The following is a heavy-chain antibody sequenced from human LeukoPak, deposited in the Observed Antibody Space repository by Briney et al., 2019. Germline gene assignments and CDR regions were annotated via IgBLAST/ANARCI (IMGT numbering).Heavy chain of an antibody. CDR1: GFTFDDYA. V-gene: IGHV3-9*01. CDR2: IGWNSGGI. D-gene: IGHD6-6*01. J-gene: IGHJ4*02. CDR3: ARPDEYSSSSLLL. Sequence: PGGSLRLSCAASGFTFDDYAMPWVRQAPGKGLEWVSGIGWNSGGIVYADSVKGRFTISRDNAKNSLSLQMNSLRAEDTALYYCARPDEYSSSSLLLWGQGTLVTVSS.